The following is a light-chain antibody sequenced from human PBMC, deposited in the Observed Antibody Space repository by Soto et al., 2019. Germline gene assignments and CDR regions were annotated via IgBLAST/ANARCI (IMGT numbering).Light chain of an antibody. J-gene: IGLJ2*01. CDR1: SSNIGDNT. V-gene: IGLV1-44*01. CDR2: NNN. Sequence: QLVLTQPPSASGAPGQKVTISCSGSSSNIGDNTVNWYQQLPGTAPKLLISNNNQRPSGVPDRFSGSKSGTSASLAISGLQSEDEAEYYCAAWDDSLNIFGGGTKVTVL. CDR3: AAWDDSLNI.